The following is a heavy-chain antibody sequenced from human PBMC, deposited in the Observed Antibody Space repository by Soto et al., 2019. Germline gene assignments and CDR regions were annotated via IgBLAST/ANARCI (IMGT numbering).Heavy chain of an antibody. J-gene: IGHJ4*02. CDR1: GGSLSANY. V-gene: IGHV4-34*01. CDR2: VNHSGGT. CDR3: ASARFDS. Sequence: QVQLQQWGAGLLKPSETLSLTCAVYGGSLSANYWTWIRQSPGKGLEWIGEVNHSGGTNYNPSLRGRVTISMDTSQYQFTLKLSSVTAADPAMYYCASARFDSWGQGTLVTVSS. D-gene: IGHD2-15*01.